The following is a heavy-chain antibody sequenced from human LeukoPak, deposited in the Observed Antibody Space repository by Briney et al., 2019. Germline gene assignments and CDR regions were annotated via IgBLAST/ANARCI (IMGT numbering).Heavy chain of an antibody. V-gene: IGHV4-61*02. CDR2: IYTSGST. CDR3: ARGYSYGPNDAFDI. D-gene: IGHD5-18*01. CDR1: GGSISSGSYY. J-gene: IGHJ3*02. Sequence: SQTLSLTCTVSGGSISSGSYYWSWIRQPAGKGLEWIGRIYTSGSTNYNPSLKSRVTISVDTSKNQFSLKLSSVTAADTAVYYCARGYSYGPNDAFDIWGQGTMVTISS.